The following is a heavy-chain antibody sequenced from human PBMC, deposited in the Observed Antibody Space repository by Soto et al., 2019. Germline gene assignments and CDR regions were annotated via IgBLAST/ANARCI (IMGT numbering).Heavy chain of an antibody. J-gene: IGHJ4*02. D-gene: IGHD7-27*01. V-gene: IGHV4-30-4*01. CDR2: ISYSGST. Sequence: QVQLQESGPGLVKPSQTLSLTCTVSGGSISSGNYYWSWIRQPPGKGLEWIGFISYSGSTYYNSSLKCRLTISVDTFKNQFSLNLSFVTAADTAVYYYVTILTPATGLYFFDYWAQGTLVTVSS. CDR1: GGSISSGNYY. CDR3: VTILTPATGLYFFDY.